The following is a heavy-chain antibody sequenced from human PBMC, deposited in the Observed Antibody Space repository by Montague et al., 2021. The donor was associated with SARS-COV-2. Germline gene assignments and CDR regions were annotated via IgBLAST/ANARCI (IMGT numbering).Heavy chain of an antibody. J-gene: IGHJ4*02. D-gene: IGHD6-25*01. V-gene: IGHV4-34*01. CDR3: ARGTRAAGITPGFRY. Sequence: SETLSLTCAVYGGSFHIFSWGWIRQSPRKGLEWIGEVDHSGYTKYNPSLKSRVTISVDTSKNQFSLNLTSVTAADTAMYYCARGTRAAGITPGFRYWGQGTQVAVSS. CDR2: VDHSGYT. CDR1: GGSFHIFS.